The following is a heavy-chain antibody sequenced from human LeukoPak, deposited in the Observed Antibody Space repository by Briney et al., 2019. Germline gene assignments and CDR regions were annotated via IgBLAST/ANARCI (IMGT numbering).Heavy chain of an antibody. CDR2: IYSGGST. J-gene: IGHJ2*01. CDR3: ARELYVDTAMALPYWYFDL. CDR1: GFTVSSNY. Sequence: EGSLRLSCAASGFTVSSNYMSWVRQAPGKGLEWVSVIYSGGSTYYADSVKGRFTISRDNSKNTLYLQMNSLRAEDTVVYYCARELYVDTAMALPYWYFDLWGRGTLVTVSS. D-gene: IGHD5-18*01. V-gene: IGHV3-53*01.